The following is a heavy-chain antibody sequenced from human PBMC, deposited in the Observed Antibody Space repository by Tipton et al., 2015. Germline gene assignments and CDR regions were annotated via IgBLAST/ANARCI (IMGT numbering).Heavy chain of an antibody. CDR2: INHGGSS. CDR1: GLTLSAYA. CDR3: ARGAGNSSTWDFDY. D-gene: IGHD6-13*01. Sequence: LRLSCTASGLTLSAYAMNWVRQTPGKGLEWIGEINHGGSSNYKTSLNSRVSVSVDTSKNQFSLRVSSVTAADTAVYYCARGAGNSSTWDFDYWGQGSLVTVSS. J-gene: IGHJ4*02. V-gene: IGHV4-34*01.